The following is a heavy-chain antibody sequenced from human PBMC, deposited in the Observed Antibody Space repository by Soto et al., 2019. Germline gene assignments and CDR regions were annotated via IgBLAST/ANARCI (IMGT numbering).Heavy chain of an antibody. CDR3: ARGGGYDSFDY. Sequence: SETLSLTCTVSGASISYGGYSWSWIRQSPGKGLEWIGYINHLETTFYNPSFESRLTLSIDRTNNQFSLKLNSMTAADRAVYYCARGGGYDSFDYWGQGILVTVSS. J-gene: IGHJ4*02. CDR2: INHLETT. CDR1: GASISYGGYS. V-gene: IGHV4-30-2*06. D-gene: IGHD5-12*01.